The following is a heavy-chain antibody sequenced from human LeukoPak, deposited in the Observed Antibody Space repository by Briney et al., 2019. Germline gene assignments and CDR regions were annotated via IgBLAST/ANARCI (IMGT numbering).Heavy chain of an antibody. Sequence: SETLSLTCTVSGGSLSSYYWGWIRQPPGKGLEWIGYIYYSGSTNYNPSLKSRVTISVDTSKNQFSLKLSSVTAADTAVYYCARVEMATIANWFDPWGQGTLVTVSS. CDR1: GGSLSSYY. CDR2: IYYSGST. J-gene: IGHJ5*02. V-gene: IGHV4-59*01. CDR3: ARVEMATIANWFDP. D-gene: IGHD5-24*01.